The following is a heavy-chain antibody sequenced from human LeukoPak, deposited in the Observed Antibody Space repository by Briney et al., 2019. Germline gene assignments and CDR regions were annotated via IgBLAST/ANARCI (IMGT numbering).Heavy chain of an antibody. CDR2: MNPNSGNT. J-gene: IGHJ6*02. CDR1: GYTFTSYD. CDR3: ATDLEWLFGMDV. V-gene: IGHV1-8*01. D-gene: IGHD3-3*01. Sequence: ASVKVSCKASGYTFTSYDINWVRQATRQGLEWMGWMNPNSGNTGYAQKFQGRVTMTRNTSISTAYMELSSLRSEDTAVYYCATDLEWLFGMDVWGQGTTVTVSS.